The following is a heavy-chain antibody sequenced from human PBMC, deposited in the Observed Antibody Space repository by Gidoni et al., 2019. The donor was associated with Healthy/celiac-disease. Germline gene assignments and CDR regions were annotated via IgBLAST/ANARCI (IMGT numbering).Heavy chain of an antibody. CDR1: GFTFNNYA. D-gene: IGHD1-26*01. CDR2: IGVIVVTP. CDR3: RRWGGGGWELLTY. V-gene: IGHV3-23*01. J-gene: IGHJ4*02. Sequence: EVQLLESGGGLVQPGGSLRLSCAASGFTFNNYAMTWVRQAQGKGLDCCSFIGVIVVTPFYAPPLKALLTLSRAISTNTLFLQRNSLSAEDAAVVYVRRWGGGGWELLTYWGQGTLFTVSS.